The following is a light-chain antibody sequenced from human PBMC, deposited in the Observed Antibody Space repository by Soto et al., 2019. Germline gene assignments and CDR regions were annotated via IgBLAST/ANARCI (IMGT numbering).Light chain of an antibody. Sequence: EIVMTQSPATLSVSPGERATLSCRASQSVSSNLAWYQQKPGQAPRLLIYGASSRATGVPAGFIGSGSGTEFSLTINSLQSEDFAVYSCQQYNGWPTSLTFAQGTRLEIK. J-gene: IGKJ5*01. V-gene: IGKV3-15*01. CDR1: QSVSSN. CDR3: QQYNGWPTSLT. CDR2: GAS.